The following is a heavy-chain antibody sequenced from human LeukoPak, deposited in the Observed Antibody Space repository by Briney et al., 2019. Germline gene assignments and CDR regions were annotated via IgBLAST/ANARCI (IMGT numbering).Heavy chain of an antibody. CDR3: AKWFAQGGSGRYVDY. V-gene: IGHV3-23*01. J-gene: IGHJ4*02. D-gene: IGHD3-10*01. CDR2: ISGSGGNT. Sequence: GGSLRLSCAASGSTFFTSAMSWVRQAPGKGLEWVSAISGSGGNTYYADSVKGRVTISRDNSKNTVYLQMNSLRAEDTAVYYCAKWFAQGGSGRYVDYWGQGTLVTVSS. CDR1: GSTFFTSA.